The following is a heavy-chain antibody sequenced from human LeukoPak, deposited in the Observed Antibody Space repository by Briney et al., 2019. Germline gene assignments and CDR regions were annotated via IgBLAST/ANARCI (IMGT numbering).Heavy chain of an antibody. CDR3: ARHLRFGNCWYIDY. D-gene: IGHD6-13*01. CDR2: IYYTGNT. CDR1: DGSISNYY. V-gene: IGHV4-59*08. J-gene: IGHJ4*02. Sequence: SETLSLTCTVSDGSISNYYWSWIRQPPERGLEWIGSIYYTGNTNYSPSLKSRVTISLDTSTNQFSLRVTSVTAADTAVYYCARHLRFGNCWYIDYWRQGVLVTVSS.